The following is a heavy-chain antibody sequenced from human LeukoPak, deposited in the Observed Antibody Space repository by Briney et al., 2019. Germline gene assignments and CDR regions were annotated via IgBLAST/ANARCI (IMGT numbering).Heavy chain of an antibody. D-gene: IGHD5-24*01. J-gene: IGHJ3*02. V-gene: IGHV1-2*06. CDR2: INPNSGGT. CDR1: GYTFTGYY. CDR3: ARDRSREMATKNDAFDI. Sequence: ASVKVSCKASGYTFTGYYMHWVRQAPGQGLEWMGRINPNSGGTNCAQKFQGRVTMARDTSISTAYMELSRLRSDDTAVYYCARDRSREMATKNDAFDIWGQGTMVTVSS.